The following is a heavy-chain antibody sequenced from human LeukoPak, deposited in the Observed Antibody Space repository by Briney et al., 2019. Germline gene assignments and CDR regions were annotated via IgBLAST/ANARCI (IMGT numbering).Heavy chain of an antibody. J-gene: IGHJ4*02. CDR2: MNPNSGST. V-gene: IGHV1-8*01. D-gene: IGHD4-17*01. CDR3: ARGPEFTVTTEDYFDY. Sequence: ASVKVSCKASGYTFTSYDINWVRQATGQGLEWMGWMNPNSGSTGYAQKFQGRVTMTRNTSISTAYMELSSLRSEDTAVYYCARGPEFTVTTEDYFDYWGQGTLVTVSS. CDR1: GYTFTSYD.